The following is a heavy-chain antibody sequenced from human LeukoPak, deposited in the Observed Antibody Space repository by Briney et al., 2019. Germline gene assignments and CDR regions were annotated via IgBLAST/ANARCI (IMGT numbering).Heavy chain of an antibody. CDR1: GGSISSSSYY. V-gene: IGHV4-39*07. D-gene: IGHD3-3*02. Sequence: SETLSLTCTVSGGSISSSSYYWGWIRQPPGKGLEWIGSIYYSGSTYYNPSLKSRVTISVDTSKNQFSLKLSSVTAADTAVYYCARISESKGYWGQGTLVTVSS. CDR2: IYYSGST. J-gene: IGHJ4*02. CDR3: ARISESKGY.